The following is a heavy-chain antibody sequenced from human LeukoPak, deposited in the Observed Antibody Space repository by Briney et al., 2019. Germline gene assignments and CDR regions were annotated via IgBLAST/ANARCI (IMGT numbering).Heavy chain of an antibody. CDR1: GGSISSYY. J-gene: IGHJ3*02. Sequence: PSETLSLTCTVSGGSISSYYWSWLRQPPGKGLEWIGYIYYSGSTNYNPSLKSRVTISVDTSKNQFSLKLSSVTAADTAVYCCARGNQYYYDSSGYYPYDAFDIWGQGTMVTVSS. CDR3: ARGNQYYYDSSGYYPYDAFDI. CDR2: IYYSGST. D-gene: IGHD3-22*01. V-gene: IGHV4-59*01.